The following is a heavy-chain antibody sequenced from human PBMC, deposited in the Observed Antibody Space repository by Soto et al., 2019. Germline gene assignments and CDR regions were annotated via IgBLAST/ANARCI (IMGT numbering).Heavy chain of an antibody. V-gene: IGHV3-23*01. Sequence: EVQLLESGGGLVQPGGSLRLSCAASGFTFSSYAMSWVRQAPGKGLEWVSAISGSGGSTYYADSVKGRFTISRDNSKNTLYLQMNSLRAEDTAVYYCAKTYGGTRRRQVYYYYGMDVWGQGTTVTVSS. D-gene: IGHD1-7*01. CDR1: GFTFSSYA. CDR3: AKTYGGTRRRQVYYYYGMDV. CDR2: ISGSGGST. J-gene: IGHJ6*02.